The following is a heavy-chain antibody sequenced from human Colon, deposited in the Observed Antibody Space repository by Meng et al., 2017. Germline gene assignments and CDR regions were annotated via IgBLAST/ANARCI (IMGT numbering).Heavy chain of an antibody. D-gene: IGHD3-10*02. V-gene: IGHV6-1*01. J-gene: IGHJ4*02. CDR1: GDSVFSNSAA. Sequence: QVQLQPSGPGLVKPPQTLSPPCAISGDSVFSNSAAWNWIRQSPSRGLEWLGRTYYRSKYYNDYALSVKSRITINPDTSKNQFSLQLNSVTPEDTAIYYCARDWGDVRGGFDFWGQGTLVTVSS. CDR2: TYYRSKYYN. CDR3: ARDWGDVRGGFDF.